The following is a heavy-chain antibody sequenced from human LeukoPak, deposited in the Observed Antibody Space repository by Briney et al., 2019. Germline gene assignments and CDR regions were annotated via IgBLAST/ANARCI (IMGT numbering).Heavy chain of an antibody. V-gene: IGHV4-59*01. CDR1: GGSISSYY. J-gene: IGHJ1*01. CDR3: ARGSRSTYYDSSGQYFQH. Sequence: SETLSLTCTVSGGSISSYYWSWIRQPPGKGLEWIGYIYYSGSTNYDPSLKSRVTISVDTSQNQFSLKLSSVTAADTAVYYCARGSRSTYYDSSGQYFQHWGQGTLVTVSS. CDR2: IYYSGST. D-gene: IGHD3-22*01.